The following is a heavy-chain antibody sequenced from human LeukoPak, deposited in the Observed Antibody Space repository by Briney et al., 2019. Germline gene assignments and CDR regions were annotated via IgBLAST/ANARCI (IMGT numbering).Heavy chain of an antibody. CDR1: GYTFTGYY. Sequence: GASVKVSCKASGYTFTGYYMHWVRQAPGQGLEWMGWINPNSGGTNYAQKFQGRVTMTRDTSISTAYMELSRLRSDDTAVYYCATDSSRQQLVFPCFDYWGQGTLVTVSS. J-gene: IGHJ4*02. D-gene: IGHD6-13*01. V-gene: IGHV1-2*02. CDR3: ATDSSRQQLVFPCFDY. CDR2: INPNSGGT.